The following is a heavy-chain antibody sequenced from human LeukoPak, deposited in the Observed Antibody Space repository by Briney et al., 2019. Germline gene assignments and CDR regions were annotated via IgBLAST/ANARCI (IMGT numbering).Heavy chain of an antibody. CDR2: IYYSGST. D-gene: IGHD5-18*01. Sequence: SETLSLTCTVSGGSISSYYWSWIRQPPGKGLDWIGYIYYSGSTNYNPSLKSRVTISVDTSKNQFSLKLSSVTAADTAVYYCARNVDTAIGWFDPWGQGTLVTVSS. J-gene: IGHJ5*02. CDR3: ARNVDTAIGWFDP. CDR1: GGSISSYY. V-gene: IGHV4-59*01.